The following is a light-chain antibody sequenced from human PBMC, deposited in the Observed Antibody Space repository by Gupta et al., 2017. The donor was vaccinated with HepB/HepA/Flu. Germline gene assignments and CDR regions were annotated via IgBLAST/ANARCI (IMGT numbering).Light chain of an antibody. CDR1: SSDVGTYNL. Sequence: QSALTQPASVSGSPGQSITISCTGTSSDVGTYNLVSWYQQYPGKAPKLIIYEVSKWPSGISNRFSGSKSGNTASLTISGRQAEDEADYYCCSDAGGARILFGGGTKVTVL. CDR2: EVS. J-gene: IGLJ2*01. V-gene: IGLV2-23*02. CDR3: CSDAGGARIL.